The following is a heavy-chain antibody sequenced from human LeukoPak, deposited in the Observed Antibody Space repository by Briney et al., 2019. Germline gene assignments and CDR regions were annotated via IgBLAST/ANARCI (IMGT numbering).Heavy chain of an antibody. CDR3: ARERFGPVAGSIFDS. Sequence: GGSLRLSCAASGFTFSSYGMHWVRQAPGKGLGWVAGISNDGSNKYYADSVKGRFTISRDNSKNTLYLQMNSLRAEDTAIYYCARERFGPVAGSIFDSWGQGTLVTVSS. V-gene: IGHV3-30*03. D-gene: IGHD6-19*01. CDR1: GFTFSSYG. CDR2: ISNDGSNK. J-gene: IGHJ4*02.